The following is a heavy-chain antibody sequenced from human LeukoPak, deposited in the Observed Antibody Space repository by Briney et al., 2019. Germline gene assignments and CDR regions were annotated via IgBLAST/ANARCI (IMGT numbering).Heavy chain of an antibody. CDR1: GFTFSRNW. CDR3: ARDRGDTFDP. Sequence: GGSLRLSCAASGFTFSRNWMSWVRQAPGKGLEWVANIKQDASDKYYVDSVKGRFTIPRDNAKNLLYLQMNSLRAEDTAVYYCARDRGDTFDPWGQGTLVTVSS. J-gene: IGHJ5*02. V-gene: IGHV3-7*03. D-gene: IGHD4-17*01. CDR2: IKQDASDK.